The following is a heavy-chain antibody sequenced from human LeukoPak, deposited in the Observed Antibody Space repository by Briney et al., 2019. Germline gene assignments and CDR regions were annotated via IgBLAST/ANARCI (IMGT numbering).Heavy chain of an antibody. J-gene: IGHJ5*02. D-gene: IGHD7-27*01. Sequence: ASVKVSCKASGYSFTGYYMHWVRQAPGQGLEWMGWINPNSGGTNYAQKFQGRVTMTRDTSISTAYMELSRLRSDDTAVYYCARDLTGDNWFDPWGQGTLVTVSS. CDR1: GYSFTGYY. CDR3: ARDLTGDNWFDP. CDR2: INPNSGGT. V-gene: IGHV1-2*02.